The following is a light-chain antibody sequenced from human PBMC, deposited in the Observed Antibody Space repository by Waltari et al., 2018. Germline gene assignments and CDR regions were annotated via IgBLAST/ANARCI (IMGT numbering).Light chain of an antibody. CDR3: QQYYTTPRT. CDR2: WAA. J-gene: IGKJ1*01. V-gene: IGKV4-1*01. Sequence: DIVMTQSPDSLAVSLGDRATINCKSSQSLFYSSNNKNYVAWYQQKPGQPPTLLIYWAATRASGVPDRFRGSGSGTDFPLTISSLQAEDVAVYFCQQYYTTPRTFGPGTKVEI. CDR1: QSLFYSSNNKNY.